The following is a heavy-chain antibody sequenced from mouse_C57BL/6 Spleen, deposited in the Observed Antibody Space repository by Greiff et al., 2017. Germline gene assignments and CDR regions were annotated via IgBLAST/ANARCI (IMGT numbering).Heavy chain of an antibody. J-gene: IGHJ4*01. CDR1: GYTFTSYW. CDR3: ASRYYGSSHYYAMDY. V-gene: IGHV1-69*01. CDR2: IDPSDSYT. D-gene: IGHD1-1*01. Sequence: QVQLQQPGAELVMPGASVKLSCKASGYTFTSYWMHWVKQRPGQGLKWIGEIDPSDSYTNYNQKFKGKSTLTVDKSSSTAYMQLSSLTSEDSAVYYCASRYYGSSHYYAMDYWGQGTSVTVSS.